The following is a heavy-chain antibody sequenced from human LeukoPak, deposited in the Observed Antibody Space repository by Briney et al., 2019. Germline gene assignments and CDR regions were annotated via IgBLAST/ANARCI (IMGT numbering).Heavy chain of an antibody. D-gene: IGHD6-25*01. V-gene: IGHV3-23*01. CDR1: GFTFSTYA. J-gene: IGHJ4*02. CDR2: ISGSGDST. CDR3: AKGSGTSRPYYLDY. Sequence: GGSLRLSCAASGFTFSTYAMSWVRQAAGQGLEWVSLISGSGDSTYYADSVKGRFTISRDSSKSTMYLQMTSLTAEDTAVYYCAKGSGTSRPYYLDYWGRGTLVTVSS.